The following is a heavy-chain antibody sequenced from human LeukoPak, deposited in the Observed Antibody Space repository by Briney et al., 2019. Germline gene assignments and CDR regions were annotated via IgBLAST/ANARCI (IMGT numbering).Heavy chain of an antibody. CDR3: AKDGRVGATSAFSFDY. CDR2: IRYDGSNT. D-gene: IGHD1-26*01. Sequence: GGSLRLSCAASGFTFSSYGMHWVRQAPGKGLEWVTFIRYDGSNTFYADSVKGRFTISRDNSKNTLYLQMNSLRGEDTAVYYCAKDGRVGATSAFSFDYWGQGTLVTVSS. V-gene: IGHV3-30*02. J-gene: IGHJ4*02. CDR1: GFTFSSYG.